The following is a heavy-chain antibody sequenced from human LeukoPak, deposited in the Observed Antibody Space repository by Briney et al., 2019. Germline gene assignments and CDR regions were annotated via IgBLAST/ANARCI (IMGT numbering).Heavy chain of an antibody. CDR3: ARVLPSYYYMDV. J-gene: IGHJ6*03. CDR2: IYYSGST. D-gene: IGHD2-15*01. Sequence: SETLSLTCTVSGGSISSSSYYWGWIRQPPGKGLEWIGSIYYSGSTYYNPSLKSRVTISIDTSKNQFSLKLRSVTAADTAVYYCARVLPSYYYMDVWGKGTTVTVSS. V-gene: IGHV4-39*02. CDR1: GGSISSSSYY.